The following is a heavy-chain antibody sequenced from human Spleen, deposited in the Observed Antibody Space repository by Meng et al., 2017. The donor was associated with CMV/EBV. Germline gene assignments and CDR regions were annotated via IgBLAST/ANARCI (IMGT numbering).Heavy chain of an antibody. J-gene: IGHJ4*02. Sequence: GESLKISCAASGFTFDDYGMSWVRQAPGKGLEWVSGINWNGGSTGYAGSVKGRFTISRDNAKNSLFLQMNSLRAEDTALYYCARDRIVGANYYFDYWGQGTLVTVSS. CDR2: INWNGGST. CDR3: ARDRIVGANYYFDY. CDR1: GFTFDDYG. V-gene: IGHV3-20*04. D-gene: IGHD1-26*01.